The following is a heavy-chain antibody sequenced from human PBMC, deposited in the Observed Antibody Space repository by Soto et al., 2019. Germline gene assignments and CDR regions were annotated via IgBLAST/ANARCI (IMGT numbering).Heavy chain of an antibody. D-gene: IGHD6-19*01. CDR3: ARMYSSGSGWFHP. V-gene: IGHV4-31*03. CDR2: FYSSGSI. J-gene: IGHJ5*02. Sequence: PFETLSLTCFVSGYSITAGGYYWSWIRHHPGKGLEWIGSFYSSGSIIYNPSLRSRVSISGDTSSNQFSMSLTSVTAADTARYYCARMYSSGSGWFHPWGQGTLVTVSS. CDR1: GYSITAGGYY.